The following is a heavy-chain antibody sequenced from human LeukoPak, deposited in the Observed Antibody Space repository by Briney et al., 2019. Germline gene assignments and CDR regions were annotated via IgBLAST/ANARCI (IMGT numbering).Heavy chain of an antibody. D-gene: IGHD3-3*01. Sequence: SETLSFTCAVYGGSFSGYYWSWIRQPPGKGLEWIGEINHSGSTNYNPSLKSRVTISVDTSKNQFSLKLSSVTTADTAVYYCASRDFWSGYYLAYWGQGTLVTVSS. CDR2: INHSGST. V-gene: IGHV4-34*01. J-gene: IGHJ4*02. CDR1: GGSFSGYY. CDR3: ASRDFWSGYYLAY.